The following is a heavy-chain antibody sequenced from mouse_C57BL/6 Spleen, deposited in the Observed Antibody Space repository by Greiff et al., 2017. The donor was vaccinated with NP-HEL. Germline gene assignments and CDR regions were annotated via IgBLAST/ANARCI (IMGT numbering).Heavy chain of an antibody. D-gene: IGHD2-4*01. CDR2: IDPETGGT. CDR3: TRSMGLEGGFAY. J-gene: IGHJ3*01. Sequence: LVESGAELVRPGASVTLSCKASGYTFTDYEMHWVKQTPVHGLEWIGAIDPETGGTAYNQKFKGKAILTADKSSSTAYMELRSLTSEDSAVYYCTRSMGLEGGFAYWGQGTLVTVAA. V-gene: IGHV1-15*01. CDR1: GYTFTDYE.